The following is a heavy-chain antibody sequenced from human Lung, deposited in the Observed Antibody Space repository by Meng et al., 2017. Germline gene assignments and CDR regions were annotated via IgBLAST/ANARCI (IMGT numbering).Heavy chain of an antibody. V-gene: IGHV3-15*01. CDR3: ATGAAAADH. CDR2: IKSNSDGGTT. Sequence: EGDRGECGGGLVKPGGSISLSCVASGFSFPDAWMSWVSQAPGKGLEWVGRIKSNSDGGTTDYAAPVIGRFTISRDDSKNTLYLQMNSLITEDTAVYFCATGAAAADHWGQGTLVTVSS. D-gene: IGHD6-13*01. CDR1: GFSFPDAW. J-gene: IGHJ4*02.